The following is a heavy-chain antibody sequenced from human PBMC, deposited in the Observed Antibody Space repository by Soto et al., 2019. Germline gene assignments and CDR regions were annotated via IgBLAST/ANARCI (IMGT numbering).Heavy chain of an antibody. V-gene: IGHV3-33*01. CDR3: ARDPLHYYYDSSAKNHTPFDY. D-gene: IGHD3-22*01. CDR1: GFTFSSYG. J-gene: IGHJ4*02. Sequence: PGGSLRLSCAASGFTFSSYGMHWVRQAPGKGLEWVAVIWYDGSNKYYADSVKGRFTISRDNSKNTLYLQMNSLRAEDTAVYYCARDPLHYYYDSSAKNHTPFDYWGQGTLVTVSS. CDR2: IWYDGSNK.